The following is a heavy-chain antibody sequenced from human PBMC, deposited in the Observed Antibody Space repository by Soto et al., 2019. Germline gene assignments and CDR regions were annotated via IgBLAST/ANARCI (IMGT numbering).Heavy chain of an antibody. J-gene: IGHJ3*02. CDR1: GFTFSSYS. V-gene: IGHV3-48*01. Sequence: PGGSLRLSCAASGFTFSSYSMNWVRQAPGKGLEWVSYISSSSSTIYYADSVKGRFTISRDNAKNSLYLQMNSLRAEDTAVYYCARDRVYDYGDYGAFDIWGQGTMVTVS. D-gene: IGHD4-17*01. CDR3: ARDRVYDYGDYGAFDI. CDR2: ISSSSSTI.